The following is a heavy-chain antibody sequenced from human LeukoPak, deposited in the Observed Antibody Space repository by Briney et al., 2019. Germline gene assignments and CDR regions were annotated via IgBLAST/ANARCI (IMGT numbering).Heavy chain of an antibody. Sequence: GGSLRLSCAASGFTSSSYWMSWVRQAPGKGLEWVANIKQDGSGKYCVDSVKGRFTISRDNAKNSLYLQMNSLRAEDTAVYYCARNSAYYFDYWGQGTLVTVSS. CDR2: IKQDGSGK. J-gene: IGHJ4*02. D-gene: IGHD3-10*01. CDR3: ARNSAYYFDY. V-gene: IGHV3-7*01. CDR1: GFTSSSYW.